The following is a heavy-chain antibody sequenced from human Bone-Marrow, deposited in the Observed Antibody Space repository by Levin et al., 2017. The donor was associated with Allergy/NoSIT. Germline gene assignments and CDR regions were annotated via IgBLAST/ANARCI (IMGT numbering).Heavy chain of an antibody. D-gene: IGHD6-13*01. Sequence: SETLSLTCTVSGGSISSSSYYWGWIRQPPGKGLEWIGSIYYSGSTYYNPSLKSRVTRSVDTSKNQFSLKLSSVTAADTAVYYCARQGWQLVTHFDYWGQGTLVTVSS. V-gene: IGHV4-39*01. CDR3: ARQGWQLVTHFDY. J-gene: IGHJ4*02. CDR1: GGSISSSSYY. CDR2: IYYSGST.